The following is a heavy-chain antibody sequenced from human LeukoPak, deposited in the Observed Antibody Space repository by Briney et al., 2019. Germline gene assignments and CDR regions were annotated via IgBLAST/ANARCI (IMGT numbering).Heavy chain of an antibody. CDR2: INHSGST. J-gene: IGHJ4*02. V-gene: IGHV4-34*01. Sequence: PSETLSLTCAVYGGSFSGYYWSWIRQPPGKGLEWIGEINHSGSTNYNPSLKSRVTISVDTSKNQFSLKLSSVTAADTAVYYCARDGEYYYDSRLSYYFDYWGQGTLVTVSS. D-gene: IGHD3-22*01. CDR3: ARDGEYYYDSRLSYYFDY. CDR1: GGSFSGYY.